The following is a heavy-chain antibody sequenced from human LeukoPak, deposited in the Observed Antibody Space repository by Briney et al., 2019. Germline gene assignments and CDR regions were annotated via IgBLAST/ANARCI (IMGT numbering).Heavy chain of an antibody. V-gene: IGHV3-74*01. CDR2: INTDGSST. Sequence: PGGSLRLSCAASGCTFSNYWMHWVRHAPGKGLVWVSRINTDGSSTAYADFVKGRFTISRDNAQNTLYLQMNSLRAEDTAVYFCARGFLGACSGASCYSGYWGQGTLLTVSS. CDR3: ARGFLGACSGASCYSGY. D-gene: IGHD2-15*01. CDR1: GCTFSNYW. J-gene: IGHJ4*03.